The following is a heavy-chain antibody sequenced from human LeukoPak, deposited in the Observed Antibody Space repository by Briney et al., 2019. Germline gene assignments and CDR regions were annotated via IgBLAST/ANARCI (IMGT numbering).Heavy chain of an antibody. J-gene: IGHJ3*02. CDR2: ISLYNGQT. CDR3: ARDHTGETFLDAFDI. V-gene: IGHV1-18*01. CDR1: GYSFTLHG. D-gene: IGHD1-1*01. Sequence: ASVKVSCTASGYSFTLHGISWVRQAPGQGREWMGWISLYNGQTKLTKEFPGRLIMDTETSTTTVYMELRSLKSDDTAVYYCARDHTGETFLDAFDIWGQGTLVAVSS.